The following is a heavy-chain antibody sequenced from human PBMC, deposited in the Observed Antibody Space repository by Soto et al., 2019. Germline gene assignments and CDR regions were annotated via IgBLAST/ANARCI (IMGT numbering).Heavy chain of an antibody. CDR2: ISHGGSP. CDR3: ARGHYYYAMDV. Sequence: PSETLSLTCAVSGGSVSSGVFSWNWIRQPPGQGLEWIGYISHGGSPHYTPSLRSRVSISVDRPTNVISLNLTSMTPADTAVYFCARGHYYYAMDVWGQETTVTVSS. J-gene: IGHJ6*02. V-gene: IGHV4-30-2*01. CDR1: GGSVSSGVFS.